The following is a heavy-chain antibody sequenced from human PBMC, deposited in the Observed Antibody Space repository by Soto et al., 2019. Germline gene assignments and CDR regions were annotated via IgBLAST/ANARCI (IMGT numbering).Heavy chain of an antibody. CDR3: ARAVRDYADI. Sequence: SETLSLTCTVSDGSISSYYWSWIRHPPGKGLEWIGYIYYSGSTYYNPSLKSRVTISVDTSKNQFSLKLSSVTAADTAVYYCARAVRDYADIWGQGTMVTVSS. D-gene: IGHD4-17*01. CDR2: IYYSGST. CDR1: DGSISSYY. J-gene: IGHJ3*02. V-gene: IGHV4-59*06.